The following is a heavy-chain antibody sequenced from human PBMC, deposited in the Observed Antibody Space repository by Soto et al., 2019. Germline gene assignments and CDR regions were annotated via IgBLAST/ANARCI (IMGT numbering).Heavy chain of an antibody. D-gene: IGHD3-10*01. V-gene: IGHV3-30*18. J-gene: IGHJ4*02. Sequence: GGSLRLSCAASGFNFSNYGMHWVRQAPGKGLEWVAVISYAGSDKYYADSVKGRFTISRDNSKNTLSLQMNSLRAEDTAVYYCAKDPRGAPYGSGNYGDYWGQGTLVTVSS. CDR1: GFNFSNYG. CDR2: ISYAGSDK. CDR3: AKDPRGAPYGSGNYGDY.